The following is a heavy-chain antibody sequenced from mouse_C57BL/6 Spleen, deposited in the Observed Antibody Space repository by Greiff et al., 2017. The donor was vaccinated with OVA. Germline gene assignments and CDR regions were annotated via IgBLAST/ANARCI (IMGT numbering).Heavy chain of an antibody. Sequence: EVMLVESGGGLVKPGGSLKLSCAASGFTFSSYAMSWVRQTPEKRLEWVATISDAGSYTYYPDNIKGRFTISRDNAKNNLYLQMSHLKSEDTAMYYCARDPYGSSSYYDAMDYWGQGTSVTVSS. V-gene: IGHV5-4*01. CDR1: GFTFSSYA. D-gene: IGHD1-1*01. J-gene: IGHJ4*01. CDR2: ISDAGSYT. CDR3: ARDPYGSSSYYDAMDY.